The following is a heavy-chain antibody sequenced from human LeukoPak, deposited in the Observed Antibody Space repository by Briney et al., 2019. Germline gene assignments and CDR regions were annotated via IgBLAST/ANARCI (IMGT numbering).Heavy chain of an antibody. CDR2: ISYDGSNK. CDR1: GFTFSSYG. CDR3: ATAEYSGSYSVDY. J-gene: IGHJ4*02. Sequence: PGGSLRLSCAASGFTFSSYGMHWVRQAPGKGLEWVAVISYDGSNKYYADSVKGRFTISRDNSKNTLYLQMNSLRAEDTAVYYCATAEYSGSYSVDYWGQGTLVTVSS. D-gene: IGHD1-26*01. V-gene: IGHV3-30*03.